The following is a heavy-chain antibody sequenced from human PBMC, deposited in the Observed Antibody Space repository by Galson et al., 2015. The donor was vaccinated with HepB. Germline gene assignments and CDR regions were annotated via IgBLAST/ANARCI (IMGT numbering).Heavy chain of an antibody. J-gene: IGHJ4*02. D-gene: IGHD2-21*01. Sequence: SAKVSCKVSGYTLTELSMHWVRQAPGKGLEWMGGFDPEDGETIYAQKFQGRVTMNEDTSTDTAYMELSSLISEDTAVYYCATGSPSVVIAIRPYFDYWGQGTLVTVSS. V-gene: IGHV1-24*01. CDR2: FDPEDGET. CDR3: ATGSPSVVIAIRPYFDY. CDR1: GYTLTELS.